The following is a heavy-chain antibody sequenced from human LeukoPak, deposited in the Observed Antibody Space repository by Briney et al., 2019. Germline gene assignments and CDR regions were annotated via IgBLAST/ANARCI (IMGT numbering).Heavy chain of an antibody. Sequence: GGSLRLSCAASGFTFSSYWMSWLRQAPGKGLEWVANIKQDGSEKYYLDSVKGRFTISRDNSKNTLYLQMNSLRAEDTAVYYCASMGYSSSWYPTYNYYYYGMDVWGQGTTVTVSS. CDR1: GFTFSSYW. V-gene: IGHV3-7*01. CDR3: ASMGYSSSWYPTYNYYYYGMDV. J-gene: IGHJ6*02. CDR2: IKQDGSEK. D-gene: IGHD6-13*01.